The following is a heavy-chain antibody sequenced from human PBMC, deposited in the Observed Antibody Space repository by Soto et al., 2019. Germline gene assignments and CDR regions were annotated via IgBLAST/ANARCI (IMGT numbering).Heavy chain of an antibody. Sequence: SVKVTCKASGYTLTGYYIHWVREANGQGLEWMGWINPQTGGTSYAQKFQGRVTLSRDTSINTAYLELSRLRFDDAAVYFCARERYQVISDGMDVWGQGTTVTGFS. CDR3: ARERYQVISDGMDV. J-gene: IGHJ6*02. CDR2: INPQTGGT. CDR1: GYTLTGYY. V-gene: IGHV1-2*02. D-gene: IGHD2-2*01.